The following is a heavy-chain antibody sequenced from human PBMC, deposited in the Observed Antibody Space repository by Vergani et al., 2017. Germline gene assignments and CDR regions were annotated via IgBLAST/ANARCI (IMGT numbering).Heavy chain of an antibody. D-gene: IGHD2-2*01. Sequence: QVQLQQWGAGLLKPSGTLSLTCAVSGGSISSSNWWSWVRQPPGKGLEWIGEIYHSGSTNYNPSLKSRVTISVDKSKNQFSLKLSSVTAADTAVYYCARAKGWPAATKNHFDYWGQGTLVTVSS. CDR2: IYHSGST. CDR3: ARAKGWPAATKNHFDY. CDR1: GGSISSSNW. J-gene: IGHJ4*02. V-gene: IGHV4-4*02.